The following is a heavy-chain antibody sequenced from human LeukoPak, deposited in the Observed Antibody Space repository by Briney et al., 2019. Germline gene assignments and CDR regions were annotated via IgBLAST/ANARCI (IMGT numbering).Heavy chain of an antibody. CDR1: GFSFRAFG. V-gene: IGHV3-30*03. J-gene: IGHJ2*01. CDR3: ARASGDYSWYFDL. CDR2: ISYDGSNE. Sequence: GGSLRLSCAASGFSFRAFGMHWVRQAPGKGLEWAAIISYDGSNENYAVSVKGRFIISRDNSKNTLYLQMNSLRAEDTAVYYCARASGDYSWYFDLWGRGTLVTVSS. D-gene: IGHD4-11*01.